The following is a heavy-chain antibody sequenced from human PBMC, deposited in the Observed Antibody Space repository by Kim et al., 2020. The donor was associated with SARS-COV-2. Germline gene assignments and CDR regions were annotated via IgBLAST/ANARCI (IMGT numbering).Heavy chain of an antibody. Sequence: GGSLRLSCAASGFTFSGYDMSWIRQAPGKGLEWVSDISNSGSTIYYADSVKGRFTISRDNSKNTLYLQMNSLRAEDTAVYYCARQGGYYYDSRDAFDSWGQGTLVTVSS. CDR1: GFTFSGYD. V-gene: IGHV3-11*01. J-gene: IGHJ3*02. CDR2: ISNSGSTI. CDR3: ARQGGYYYDSRDAFDS. D-gene: IGHD3-22*01.